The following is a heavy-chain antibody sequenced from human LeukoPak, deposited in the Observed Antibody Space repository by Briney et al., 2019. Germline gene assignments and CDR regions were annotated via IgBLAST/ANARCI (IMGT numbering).Heavy chain of an antibody. D-gene: IGHD3-10*01. V-gene: IGHV4-34*01. CDR2: INHSGST. Sequence: PSETLSLTCAVYGGSFSGYYWSWIRQPPGKGLEWIGEINHSGSTNHNPSLKSRVTISVDTSKNQFSLKLSSVTAADTAVYYCARRPLHYYGSGSGFDYWGQGTLVTVSS. CDR1: GGSFSGYY. J-gene: IGHJ4*02. CDR3: ARRPLHYYGSGSGFDY.